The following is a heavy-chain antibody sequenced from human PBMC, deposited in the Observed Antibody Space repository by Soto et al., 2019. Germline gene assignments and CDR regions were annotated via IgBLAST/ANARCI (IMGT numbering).Heavy chain of an antibody. Sequence: QVQLQQWGAGLLKPSETLSLTCAVYGESFPDYYWSWIRKPPGKGLEWHGEINISGSTTYNPSLNSRVTITGETYKNQFALKLTSVTAADTAVYYCARGGGGYDYDWGSYRPFDFWGQGTLVTVCS. J-gene: IGHJ4*02. D-gene: IGHD3-16*02. CDR3: ARGGGGYDYDWGSYRPFDF. V-gene: IGHV4-34*01. CDR2: INISGST. CDR1: GESFPDYY.